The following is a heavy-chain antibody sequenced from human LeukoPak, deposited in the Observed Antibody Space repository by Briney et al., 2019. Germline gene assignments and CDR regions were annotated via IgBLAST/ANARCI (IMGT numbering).Heavy chain of an antibody. V-gene: IGHV4-59*08. Sequence: SETLSLTCTVSGGSINNYYWSWIRQPPGKGLEWIAYIYYSGTTNYNPSLKSRVTLSVDTSKNQFSLKLTSVTAADTAVYYCARVSSGWYGPIDCWGQGTLVTVSS. CDR1: GGSINNYY. J-gene: IGHJ4*02. CDR3: ARVSSGWYGPIDC. CDR2: IYYSGTT. D-gene: IGHD6-19*01.